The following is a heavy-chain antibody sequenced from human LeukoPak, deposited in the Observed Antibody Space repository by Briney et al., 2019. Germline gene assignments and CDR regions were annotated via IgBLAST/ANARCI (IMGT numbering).Heavy chain of an antibody. CDR1: GGSISSGDYY. Sequence: SETLSLTCTVSGGSISSGDYYWSWIRQPPGKGLEWIGYIYYSGGTYYNPSLKSRVTISVDTSKNQFSLKLSSVTAADTAVYYCARVGRLGYFDYWGQGTLVTVSS. J-gene: IGHJ4*02. CDR2: IYYSGGT. D-gene: IGHD1-26*01. V-gene: IGHV4-30-4*01. CDR3: ARVGRLGYFDY.